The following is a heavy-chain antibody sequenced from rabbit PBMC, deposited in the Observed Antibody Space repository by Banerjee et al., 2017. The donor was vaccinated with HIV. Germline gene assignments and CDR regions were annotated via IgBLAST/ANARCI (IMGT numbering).Heavy chain of an antibody. V-gene: IGHV1S43*01. CDR2: IGTTSGSA. J-gene: IGHJ2*01. D-gene: IGHD2-1*01. CDR1: GFSFSSSYW. CDR3: ARVHSYDDYDAFDP. Sequence: QEQLEESGGDLVKPEGSLTLTCTASGFSFSSSYWICWVRQAPGKGLEWIGCIGTTSGSAACASWVNGRFTISRSTSLNTVDLKMTSLTAADTATYFCARVHSYDDYDAFDPWGPGTLVTVS.